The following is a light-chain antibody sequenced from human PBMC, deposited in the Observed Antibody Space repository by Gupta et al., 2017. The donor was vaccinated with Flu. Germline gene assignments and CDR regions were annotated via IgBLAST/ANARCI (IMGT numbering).Light chain of an antibody. CDR2: GAS. CDR3: QQYDDWVRLT. CDR1: QSDSSH. V-gene: IGKV3-15*01. Sequence: GMTQSPATLSVSPGERATLSCRASQSDSSHLAWYRQKPGQAPRLLMYGASTRATGIPEFTLTISTLQSEDFAVYYFQQYDDWVRLTFGGGTKVEIK. J-gene: IGKJ4*01.